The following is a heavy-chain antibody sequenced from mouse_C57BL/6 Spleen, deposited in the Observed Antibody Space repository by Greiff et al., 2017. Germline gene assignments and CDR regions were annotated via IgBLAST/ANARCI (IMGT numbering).Heavy chain of an antibody. D-gene: IGHD1-1*01. J-gene: IGHJ1*03. V-gene: IGHV5-9*01. CDR3: DYYGSSYDGYFDV. Sequence: EVQLVESGGGLVKPGGSLKLSCAASGFTFSSYTMSWVRQTPEKRLEWVATISGGGGNTYYPDSVKGRFTISRDNAKNTLYLQMSSLRSEDTALYYCDYYGSSYDGYFDVWGTGTTVTVSS. CDR2: ISGGGGNT. CDR1: GFTFSSYT.